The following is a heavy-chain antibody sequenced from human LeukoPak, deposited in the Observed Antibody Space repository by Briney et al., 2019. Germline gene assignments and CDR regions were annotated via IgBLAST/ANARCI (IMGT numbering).Heavy chain of an antibody. CDR1: GFTFRSYA. J-gene: IGHJ4*02. D-gene: IGHD1-1*01. CDR2: ISGSGGTT. CDR3: AKDGTTTITFDY. V-gene: IGHV3-23*01. Sequence: GGSLRLSCAASGFTFRSYAMSWVRQAPGKGLYWVPSISGSGGTTFYADSVKGRFTISRDNSKNTLYLQMNSLRAEDTAVYYCAKDGTTTITFDYWGQGTLVAVSS.